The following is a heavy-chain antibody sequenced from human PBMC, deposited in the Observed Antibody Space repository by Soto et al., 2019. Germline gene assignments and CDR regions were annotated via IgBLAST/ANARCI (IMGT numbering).Heavy chain of an antibody. J-gene: IGHJ4*02. V-gene: IGHV2-5*01. Sequence: QITLKESGPTLVKPTQTLTLTCTFSGFSLSTTGVGVGWIRQPPGKALEWLALIYWNDDKRYRPSLKSRLTITKDTSKNQVVLTMTNMDPVDTATYFFARRMYRGHFDYWGQGTLVPVSS. CDR2: IYWNDDK. CDR3: ARRMYRGHFDY. D-gene: IGHD1-1*01. CDR1: GFSLSTTGVG.